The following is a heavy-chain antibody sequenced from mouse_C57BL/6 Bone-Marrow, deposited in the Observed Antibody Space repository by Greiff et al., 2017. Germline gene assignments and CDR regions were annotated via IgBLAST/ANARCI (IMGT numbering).Heavy chain of an antibody. D-gene: IGHD1-2*01. CDR3: ARAFYGLYAMDY. Sequence: QVQLQQSGAELARPGASVKLSCKASGYTFTSYGISWVKQRPGQGLEWIGEINPRSGNTYYNEKFKGKATLTADKSSSTAYMELRSLTSEDSAVYFCARAFYGLYAMDYWGQGTSVTVSS. J-gene: IGHJ4*01. CDR1: GYTFTSYG. V-gene: IGHV1-81*01. CDR2: INPRSGNT.